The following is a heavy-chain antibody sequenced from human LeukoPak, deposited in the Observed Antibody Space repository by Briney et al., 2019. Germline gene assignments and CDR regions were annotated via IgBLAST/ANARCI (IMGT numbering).Heavy chain of an antibody. J-gene: IGHJ5*02. Sequence: SETLSLTCTFSGGSISSGSYYWGWSRQPRGKGLGWVERNYYSGSTYYDPSRKSRDNMSVDTSKNQYPLKLSSVTAADTAEYYCARHEQVAATLWWFDPRGQGTLVTVSS. CDR3: ARHEQVAATLWWFDP. D-gene: IGHD2-15*01. V-gene: IGHV4-39*01. CDR2: NYYSGST. CDR1: GGSISSGSYY.